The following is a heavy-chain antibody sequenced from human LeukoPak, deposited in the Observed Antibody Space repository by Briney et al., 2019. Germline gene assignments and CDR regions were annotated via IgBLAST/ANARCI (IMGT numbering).Heavy chain of an antibody. Sequence: SETLSLTCTVSGGPIHSYYWSWIRQTAGKGLEWIGRLYPGVSTNYNPSLKSRVTMSVGTSKNQFALKLSAVTAADTAVYYCARLKFYDSTGYSPGHYMDVWGKGTTVTVSS. J-gene: IGHJ6*03. CDR1: GGPIHSYY. CDR3: ARLKFYDSTGYSPGHYMDV. V-gene: IGHV4-4*07. CDR2: LYPGVST. D-gene: IGHD3-22*01.